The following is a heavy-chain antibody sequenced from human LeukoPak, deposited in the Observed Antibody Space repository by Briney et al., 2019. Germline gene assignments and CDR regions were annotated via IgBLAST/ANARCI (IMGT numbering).Heavy chain of an antibody. V-gene: IGHV3-48*02. Sequence: GGSLRLSCAASGFSLSGYSMNWVRQAPGKGLEWVSYISTSSSTIYYADSMTGRFTISRDNAKSSLYLQLNSLRDEDTAVYYCAREVKNSWYFDYWGQGTLVTVSS. D-gene: IGHD4-23*01. CDR2: ISTSSSTI. J-gene: IGHJ4*02. CDR3: AREVKNSWYFDY. CDR1: GFSLSGYS.